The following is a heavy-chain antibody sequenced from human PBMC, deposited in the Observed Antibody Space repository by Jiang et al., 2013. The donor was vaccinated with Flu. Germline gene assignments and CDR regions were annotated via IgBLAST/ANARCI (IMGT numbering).Heavy chain of an antibody. Sequence: QLLESGGGLVQPGRSLRLSCAASGFTFDDYAMHWVRQAPGKGLEWVSGISWNSGSIGYADSVKGRFTISRDNAKNSLYLQMNSLRAEDTALYYCAKFGVAAAGTSGNFDYWGQGTLVTVSS. J-gene: IGHJ4*02. CDR3: AKFGVAAAGTSGNFDY. V-gene: IGHV3-9*01. D-gene: IGHD6-13*01. CDR2: ISWNSGSI. CDR1: GFTFDDYA.